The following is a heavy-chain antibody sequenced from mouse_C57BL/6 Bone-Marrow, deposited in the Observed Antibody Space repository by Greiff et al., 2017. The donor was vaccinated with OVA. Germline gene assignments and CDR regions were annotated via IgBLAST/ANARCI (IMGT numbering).Heavy chain of an antibody. CDR1: GYAFSSSW. CDR3: AAYARFAY. D-gene: IGHD6-1*01. Sequence: QVQLKESGPELVKPGASVKISCKASGYAFSSSWMNWVKQRPGQGLEWIGRIYPGDGDTNYNGKFKGKATLTADKSSSTAYMQLSSLTSEDSAVYFCAAYARFAYWGQGTLVTVSA. CDR2: IYPGDGDT. J-gene: IGHJ3*01. V-gene: IGHV1-82*01.